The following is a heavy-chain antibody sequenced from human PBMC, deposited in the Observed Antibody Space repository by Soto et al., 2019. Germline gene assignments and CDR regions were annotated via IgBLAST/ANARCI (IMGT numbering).Heavy chain of an antibody. CDR2: AYFSGGNT. CDR1: GDSMMGYHFY. CDR3: AYGSSSAWIDY. Sequence: KTSETLSLTCSVSGDSMMGYHFYWVWIRQAPGKGLEWIGSAYFSGGNTYYSPSLKSRVSISVDTSKNEFSLRLTSLTAADTAVYFCAYGSSSAWIDYWGQGTLVTVSS. V-gene: IGHV4-39*01. J-gene: IGHJ4*02. D-gene: IGHD6-25*01.